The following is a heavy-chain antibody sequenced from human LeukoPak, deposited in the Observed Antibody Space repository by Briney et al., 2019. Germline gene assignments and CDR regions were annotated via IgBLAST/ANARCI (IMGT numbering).Heavy chain of an antibody. CDR3: ARAQFYYYGMDL. J-gene: IGHJ6*02. Sequence: SETLSLTCTVSGGSISSYYWSWIRQPPGKGLEWIGYIYYSGSTNYNPSLKSRVTISVDTSKNQFSLKLSSVTAADTAVYYCARAQFYYYGMDLWGQGTTVTVSS. V-gene: IGHV4-59*01. D-gene: IGHD5-24*01. CDR1: GGSISSYY. CDR2: IYYSGST.